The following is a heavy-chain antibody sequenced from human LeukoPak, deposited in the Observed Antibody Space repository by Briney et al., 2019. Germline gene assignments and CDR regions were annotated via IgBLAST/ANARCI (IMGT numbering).Heavy chain of an antibody. Sequence: GGSLRLSCAASGFTVSRYYMSWVRQAPGKGLEWVSVVYSDGTTYHPDSVKGRFSISRDSSKNTLYLQTNNLRAEDTAVYYCATSSIPGIVAGHDYWGQGTLVTVSS. CDR3: ATSSIPGIVAGHDY. D-gene: IGHD5-12*01. CDR2: VYSDGTT. V-gene: IGHV3-66*01. CDR1: GFTVSRYY. J-gene: IGHJ4*02.